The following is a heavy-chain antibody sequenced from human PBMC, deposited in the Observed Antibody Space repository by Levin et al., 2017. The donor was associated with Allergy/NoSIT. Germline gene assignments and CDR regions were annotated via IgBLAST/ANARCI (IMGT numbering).Heavy chain of an antibody. V-gene: IGHV4-59*08. CDR1: DDSISSYY. D-gene: IGHD6-13*01. CDR3: ARRSSSTYWYFDL. CDR2: VSHTGST. Sequence: SETLSLTCIVSDDSISSYYWSWIRQPPGKGLEWIGYVSHTGSTNYNPSLNSRVTISVDTSKSQFSLRLSSVTAADTAVYYCARRSSSTYWYFDLWGRGTLVTVSS. J-gene: IGHJ2*01.